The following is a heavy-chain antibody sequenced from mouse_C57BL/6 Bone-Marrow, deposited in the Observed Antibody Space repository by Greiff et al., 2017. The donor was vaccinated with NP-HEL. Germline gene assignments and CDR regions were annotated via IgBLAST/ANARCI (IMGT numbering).Heavy chain of an antibody. D-gene: IGHD1-1*01. CDR2: IYPRSGNT. CDR3: ARSHYYGSSYVAY. Sequence: QVQLQQSGAELARPGASVKLSCKASGYTFTSYGISWVKQRPGQGLEWIGEIYPRSGNTYYNEKFTGQATLTADKSSSTAYMELRSLTSEDSAVYCCARSHYYGSSYVAYWGQGTLVTVSA. J-gene: IGHJ3*01. V-gene: IGHV1-81*01. CDR1: GYTFTSYG.